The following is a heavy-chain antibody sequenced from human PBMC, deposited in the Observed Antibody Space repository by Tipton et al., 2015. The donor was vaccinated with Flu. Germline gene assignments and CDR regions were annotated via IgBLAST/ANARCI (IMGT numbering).Heavy chain of an antibody. V-gene: IGHV3-33*01. CDR3: ARGYDILTDGGGYFDY. D-gene: IGHD3-9*01. CDR2: VWYDGTNE. J-gene: IGHJ4*02. CDR1: GFTFSNFA. Sequence: SLRLSCAASGFTFSNFAMHWVRQAPGKGLEWVAGVWYDGTNEYYADSVKGRFTISRDNSKKTLYLQMNSLRAEDTAVYYCARGYDILTDGGGYFDYWGQGTLVTVSS.